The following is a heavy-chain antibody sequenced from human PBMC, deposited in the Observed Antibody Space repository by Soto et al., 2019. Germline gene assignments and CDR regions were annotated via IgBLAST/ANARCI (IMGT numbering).Heavy chain of an antibody. Sequence: SETLSLTCTVSGGSISSINNHFSNHYCSWIRLSPGKGLEWIGYIYYSGSTNYNPSLKSRVTISVDKSKNQFSLKLNSVTAADTALYYCAREPIVGAIRQDAFDIWGQGTMVTISS. CDR2: IYYSGST. CDR1: GGSISSINNHFSNHY. V-gene: IGHV4-61*05. D-gene: IGHD1-26*01. J-gene: IGHJ3*02. CDR3: AREPIVGAIRQDAFDI.